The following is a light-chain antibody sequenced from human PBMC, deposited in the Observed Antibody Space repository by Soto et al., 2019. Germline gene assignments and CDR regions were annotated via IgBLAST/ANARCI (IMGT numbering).Light chain of an antibody. CDR1: QSVGSS. Sequence: EIVLTQSPVTLSLSPGERATLSCRASQSVGSSLAWYQQKPGKAPRLLIYDASNRATGIPARFSGSGSGTDFTLTISSLEPEDFAVYYCQQRSSWPWTFGEGTKVEVK. CDR2: DAS. J-gene: IGKJ4*01. CDR3: QQRSSWPWT. V-gene: IGKV3-11*01.